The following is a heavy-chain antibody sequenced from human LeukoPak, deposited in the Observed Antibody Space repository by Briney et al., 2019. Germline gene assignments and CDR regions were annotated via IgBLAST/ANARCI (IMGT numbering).Heavy chain of an antibody. D-gene: IGHD1-26*01. V-gene: IGHV3-48*04. CDR2: ISSSSSTI. CDR3: ASQISGSHFDY. Sequence: GGSLRLSCAASGFTFSSYSMNWVRQAPGKGLEWVSYISSSSSTIYYADFVKGRFTISRDNAKNSLYLQMNSLRAEDTAVYYCASQISGSHFDYWGQGTLVTVSS. J-gene: IGHJ4*02. CDR1: GFTFSSYS.